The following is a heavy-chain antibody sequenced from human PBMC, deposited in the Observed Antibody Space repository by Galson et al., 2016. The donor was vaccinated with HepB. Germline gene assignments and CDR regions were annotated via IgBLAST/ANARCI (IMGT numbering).Heavy chain of an antibody. D-gene: IGHD1-26*01. CDR2: ISPTSNDI. CDR1: GFTFSDYY. CDR3: ASPSGGFSVHTFDL. V-gene: IGHV3-11*06. J-gene: IGHJ3*01. Sequence: SLRLSCAASGFTFSDYYMSWIRRAPGKGLEWVSYISPTSNDINFADSVVGRFSISRDNAKNSLYLQMSTLGAEDTAVYYCASPSGGFSVHTFDLWGQGTMVTVSS.